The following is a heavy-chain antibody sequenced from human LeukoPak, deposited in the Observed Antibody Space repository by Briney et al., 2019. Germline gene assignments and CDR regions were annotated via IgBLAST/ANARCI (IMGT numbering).Heavy chain of an antibody. Sequence: GSLRLSCAASGFTFSGSAMHWVRQASGKGLEWVGRIRNKANGYATAYTASVKGRFTISRDDSKNTAYLQMNSLKTEDTAVYYCTRYSSSDNWFDPWGQGTLVTVSS. CDR2: IRNKANGYAT. J-gene: IGHJ5*02. V-gene: IGHV3-73*01. CDR1: GFTFSGSA. D-gene: IGHD6-6*01. CDR3: TRYSSSDNWFDP.